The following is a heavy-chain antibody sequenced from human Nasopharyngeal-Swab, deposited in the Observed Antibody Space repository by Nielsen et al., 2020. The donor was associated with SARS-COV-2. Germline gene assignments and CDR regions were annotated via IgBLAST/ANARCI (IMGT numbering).Heavy chain of an antibody. J-gene: IGHJ4*02. D-gene: IGHD3-10*01. V-gene: IGHV3-23*01. CDR3: ANPYGSGSYYSY. Sequence: WIRQPPGKGLEWVSAISGSGGSTYYADSVKGRFTISRDNSKNTLYLQMNSLRAEDTAVYYRANPYGSGSYYSYWGQGTLVTVSS. CDR2: ISGSGGST.